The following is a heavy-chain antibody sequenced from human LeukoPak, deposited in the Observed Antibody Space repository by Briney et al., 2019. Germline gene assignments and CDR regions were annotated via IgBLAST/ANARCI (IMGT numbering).Heavy chain of an antibody. V-gene: IGHV3-23*01. J-gene: IGHJ3*02. D-gene: IGHD3-22*01. CDR3: AKEVYCFDTSGLYSFAFDI. Sequence: GGSLRLSCAASGLTFSRYAMSWVRQAPGKGLEWVSAISASGGSTYYADSVKGRFTISRDNSKNTLYLQMNSLRVEDTAVYYCAKEVYCFDTSGLYSFAFDIWGQGTMVTVPS. CDR1: GLTFSRYA. CDR2: ISASGGST.